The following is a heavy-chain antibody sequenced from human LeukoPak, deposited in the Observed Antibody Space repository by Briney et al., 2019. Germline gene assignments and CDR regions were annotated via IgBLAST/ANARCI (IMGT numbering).Heavy chain of an antibody. J-gene: IGHJ4*02. CDR2: IYWDDDK. D-gene: IGHD2-15*01. CDR3: AHLGYCSGGSCLVFDY. CDR1: GFSLRTRGGG. V-gene: IGHV2-5*02. Sequence: SGPTLSKPTPTLTLTFTFSGFSLRTRGGGVGWIRQPPGKALEWLTLIYWDDDKRYSPSLKRRLTITKDTSKNQVVLTMTNMDPVDTATYYCAHLGYCSGGSCLVFDYWGQGTLVTVSS.